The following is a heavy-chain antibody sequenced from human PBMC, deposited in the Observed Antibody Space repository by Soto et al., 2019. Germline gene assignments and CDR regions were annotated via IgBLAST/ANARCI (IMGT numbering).Heavy chain of an antibody. CDR2: FDPEDGET. V-gene: IGHV1-24*01. CDR1: GYTLTELS. Sequence: GASVKVSCKVSGYTLTELSMHWVRQAPGKGLEWMGGFDPEDGETIYAQKFQGRVTMTEDTSTDTAYMELSSLRSEDTAVYYCATSRYGSGSYSFYSHDYWGQGTLVTVS. D-gene: IGHD3-10*01. J-gene: IGHJ4*02. CDR3: ATSRYGSGSYSFYSHDY.